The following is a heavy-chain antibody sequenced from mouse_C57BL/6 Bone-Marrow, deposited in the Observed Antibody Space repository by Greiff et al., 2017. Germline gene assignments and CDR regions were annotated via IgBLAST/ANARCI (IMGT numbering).Heavy chain of an antibody. CDR3: GRSNLPYYYGSSGGFAY. D-gene: IGHD1-1*01. Sequence: DVHLVESGGGLVQPGGSLSLSCAASGFTFTDYYMSWVRQPPGKALEWLGFIRNKANGYTTEYSASVKGRFTISRDNSQTILYLQMNALRAEDRATYYCGRSNLPYYYGSSGGFAYWGQGTLVTVSA. CDR2: IRNKANGYTT. J-gene: IGHJ3*01. V-gene: IGHV7-3*01. CDR1: GFTFTDYY.